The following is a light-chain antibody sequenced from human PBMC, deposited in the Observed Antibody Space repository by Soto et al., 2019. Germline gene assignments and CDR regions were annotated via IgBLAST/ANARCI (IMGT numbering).Light chain of an antibody. J-gene: IGKJ4*01. Sequence: EVVLTQSPATLSLSPGERATLSCRASQSVGTFLAWYQHKPGQAPRLLICEASNRAPGIPVRFSGSGSGKGFSLTVSSLEPVDAAVYYCQRRSNWPLLTFGGGTKVEIK. V-gene: IGKV3-11*01. CDR2: EAS. CDR3: QRRSNWPLLT. CDR1: QSVGTF.